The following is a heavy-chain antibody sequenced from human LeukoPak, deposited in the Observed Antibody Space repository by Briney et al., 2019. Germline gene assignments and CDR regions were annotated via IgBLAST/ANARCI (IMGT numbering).Heavy chain of an antibody. CDR1: GFTFSSYA. CDR3: VRETTTITTSEAFDI. J-gene: IGHJ3*02. D-gene: IGHD4-11*01. V-gene: IGHV3-23*01. CDR2: ISGSGGST. Sequence: RGSLRLSCAASGFTFSSYAMSWVRQAPGKGLEWVSAISGSGGSTYYADSVKGRFTISRDNAKNSLYLQMNSLRAEDTAVYYCVRETTTITTSEAFDIWGQGTMVTVSS.